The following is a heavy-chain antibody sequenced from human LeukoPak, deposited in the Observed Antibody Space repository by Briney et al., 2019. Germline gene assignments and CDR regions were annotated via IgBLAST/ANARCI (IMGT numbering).Heavy chain of an antibody. D-gene: IGHD3-10*01. V-gene: IGHV3-9*01. CDR1: GFTFDDYA. CDR3: AKDIGSGSYSLDY. Sequence: GGSLRLSCAASGFTFDDYAMHWVRQAPGKGLEWVSGISWNSGSIGYADSVKGRFTISRDNAKNSLYLQMNSLRAEDTALYYCAKDIGSGSYSLDYWGQGTLVTVSS. CDR2: ISWNSGSI. J-gene: IGHJ4*02.